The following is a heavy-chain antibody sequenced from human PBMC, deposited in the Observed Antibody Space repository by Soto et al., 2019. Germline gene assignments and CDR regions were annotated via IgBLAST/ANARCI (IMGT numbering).Heavy chain of an antibody. J-gene: IGHJ4*02. V-gene: IGHV4-59*01. D-gene: IGHD3-22*01. Sequence: PSETQSLTCTVSGGNISSYYWSWIRQPPGKGLEWIGYIYYSGSTNYNPSPKSRVTISVDTSKNQFSLKLSSVTAADTAVYYCARGGRYYYDSSGYLDYWGQGTLVTVSS. CDR2: IYYSGST. CDR1: GGNISSYY. CDR3: ARGGRYYYDSSGYLDY.